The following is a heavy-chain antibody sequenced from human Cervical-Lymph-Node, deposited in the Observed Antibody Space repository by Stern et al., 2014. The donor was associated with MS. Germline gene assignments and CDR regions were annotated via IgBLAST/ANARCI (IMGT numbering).Heavy chain of an antibody. V-gene: IGHV4-39*01. CDR2: IYYSGST. J-gene: IGHJ4*02. CDR3: ARHGGYDLQFDY. Sequence: QLQLQESGPGLVKPSETLSLTCTVSGGSISSSSYYWGWIRQPPGKGLEWIGSIYYSGSTYYNPSLKSRVTISVDTSKNQFPLKLSSVAAADPAVYYCARHGGYDLQFDYWGQGTLVTVSS. CDR1: GGSISSSSYY. D-gene: IGHD5-12*01.